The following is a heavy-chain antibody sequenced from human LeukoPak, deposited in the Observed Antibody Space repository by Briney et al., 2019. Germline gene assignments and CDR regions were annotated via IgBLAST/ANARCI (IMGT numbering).Heavy chain of an antibody. D-gene: IGHD2-15*01. J-gene: IGHJ4*02. V-gene: IGHV4-4*07. CDR2: IYSSGST. Sequence: SETLSLTCTVSGASITSYSWAWIRQPAGKGLEWIGRIYSSGSTTYNPSLNSRVTMSFDTSKNQVSLKLASVTAADTDVYYCVRKRRVVGVVASALYYFDFWGQGRLVIVSS. CDR3: VRKRRVVGVVASALYYFDF. CDR1: GASITSYS.